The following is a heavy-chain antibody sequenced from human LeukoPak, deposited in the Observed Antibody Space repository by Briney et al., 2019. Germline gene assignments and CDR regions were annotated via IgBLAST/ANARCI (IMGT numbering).Heavy chain of an antibody. CDR1: GGTFSSYA. CDR3: ARDGYYGSGSRSFDY. J-gene: IGHJ4*02. Sequence: ASVKVSCKASGGTFSSYAISWVRQAPGQGLEWMGRIIPIFGTANYAQKFQGRVTITTDESTSTAYMELSSLRSEDTAVYYCARDGYYGSGSRSFDYWGQGTLVTVSS. CDR2: IIPIFGTA. V-gene: IGHV1-69*05. D-gene: IGHD3-10*01.